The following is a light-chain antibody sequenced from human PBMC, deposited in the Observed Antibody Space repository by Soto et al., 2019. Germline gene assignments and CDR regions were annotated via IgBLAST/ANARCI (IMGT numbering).Light chain of an antibody. CDR2: AAS. Sequence: ENVLTQSPGTLSLSPGERATLSCRASQSLSINYVAWYQQRPGQAPRLLIYAASSRAAGIPDGFSGSGSGTDFTLDISRLEPEDFAVYYCQEYENTPGTFGRGTRLEIK. CDR3: QEYENTPGT. J-gene: IGKJ5*01. CDR1: QSLSINY. V-gene: IGKV3-20*01.